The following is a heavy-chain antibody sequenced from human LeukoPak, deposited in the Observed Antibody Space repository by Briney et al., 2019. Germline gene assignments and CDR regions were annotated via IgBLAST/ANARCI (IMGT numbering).Heavy chain of an antibody. CDR1: GEPFSGYY. Sequence: SETLSLTCAISGEPFSGYYWGWIRQPPGKGLELIGEINRNGNTDYNPSLKSRVSMSIDTSKNQFSLKLISVTAADTAVYYCARHVRQWLGVGYFDYWGQGTLVTVSS. CDR3: ARHVRQWLGVGYFDY. J-gene: IGHJ4*02. D-gene: IGHD6-19*01. CDR2: INRNGNT. V-gene: IGHV4-34*01.